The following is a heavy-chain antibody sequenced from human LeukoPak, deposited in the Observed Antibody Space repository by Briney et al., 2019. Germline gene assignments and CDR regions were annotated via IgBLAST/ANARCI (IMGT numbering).Heavy chain of an antibody. J-gene: IGHJ6*02. V-gene: IGHV4-34*01. D-gene: IGHD6-19*01. CDR1: GGSFSGYY. CDR3: ARGKGYSSGWPLPDYYDGMDV. CDR2: IYHSGSP. Sequence: SETLSLTCAVYGGSFSGYYWSWIRQPPGKGLEWIGEIYHSGSPNYNPSLKSRVIISVDTSKNQFSLKLSSVTAADTAVYYCARGKGYSSGWPLPDYYDGMDVWGQGTTVTVSS.